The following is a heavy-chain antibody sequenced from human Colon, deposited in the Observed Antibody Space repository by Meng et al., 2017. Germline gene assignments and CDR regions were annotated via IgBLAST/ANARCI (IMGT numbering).Heavy chain of an antibody. CDR2: IRPMFPKA. D-gene: IGHD6-19*01. V-gene: IGHV1-69*01. J-gene: IGHJ4*02. CDR3: TRGLATIPHFDY. CDR1: GGVLNTFG. Sequence: VTEPVYSGRTCCKTYGGVLNTFGINWVRQAPKQGVKGMGGIRPMFPKANTEQKFEGRLTITADESKSKDYMELSSLSAEDTAVDDCTRGLATIPHFDYWGQGTLVTVSS.